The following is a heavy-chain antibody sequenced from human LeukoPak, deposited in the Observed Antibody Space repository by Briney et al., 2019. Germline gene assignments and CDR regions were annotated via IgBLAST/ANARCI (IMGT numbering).Heavy chain of an antibody. J-gene: IGHJ3*02. Sequence: SEKVSLKGAGDAFSSYVISWVRHAPVQGLEWVGKSIPIFGAPNNAQKFHGRGTLTTDTDTTTAYMELRSLRAEDTAMYYCARDRGGMITFVSAFDIWGQGTLVTVSS. D-gene: IGHD3-16*01. CDR2: SIPIFGAP. CDR3: ARDRGGMITFVSAFDI. CDR1: GDAFSSYV. V-gene: IGHV1-69*05.